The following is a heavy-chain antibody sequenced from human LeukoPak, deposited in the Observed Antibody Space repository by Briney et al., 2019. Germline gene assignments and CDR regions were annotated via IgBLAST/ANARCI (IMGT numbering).Heavy chain of an antibody. CDR3: ARDRHKYNYDSGGYPPY. V-gene: IGHV3-74*01. CDR1: GFTFSSYW. D-gene: IGHD3-22*01. J-gene: IGHJ4*02. CDR2: INSDGSST. Sequence: GGSLRLSCAASGFTFSSYWMHWVRQAPGKGLVWVSRINSDGSSTSYADSVKGRFTISRDNAKNSLYRQMNTLRAEDTAVYYCARDRHKYNYDSGGYPPYWGQGTLVTVSS.